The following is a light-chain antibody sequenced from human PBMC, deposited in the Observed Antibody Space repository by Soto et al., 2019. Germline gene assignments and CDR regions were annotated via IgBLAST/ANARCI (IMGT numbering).Light chain of an antibody. Sequence: DIVMTQSPDSLAVSLGERATINCKSSQNVLSSSNNKNYLAWYQQKPRQPPKLLMYWASTRASGVPDRFSGSWSGTDFTLTISSLQAEDVAVYYCQQHYGSPFTFGPGTKVEIK. J-gene: IGKJ3*01. CDR2: WAS. CDR1: QNVLSSSNNKNY. V-gene: IGKV4-1*01. CDR3: QQHYGSPFT.